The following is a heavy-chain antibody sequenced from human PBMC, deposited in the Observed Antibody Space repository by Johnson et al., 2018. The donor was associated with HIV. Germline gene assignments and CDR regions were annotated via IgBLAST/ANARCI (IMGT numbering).Heavy chain of an antibody. J-gene: IGHJ3*02. D-gene: IGHD5-12*01. CDR1: GFTFSSYA. CDR3: ARGRITLYIVDLRGGSFDM. V-gene: IGHV3-30-3*01. CDR2: ISCDGSNT. Sequence: QVQLVESGGGVVQPGRSLRLSCAASGFTFSSYAMHWVRQAPGKGLEWVAVISCDGSNTYYADSVQGRFTISRDNAKNSLYLQMNSLRVEDTALYYCARGRITLYIVDLRGGSFDMWGQGTAVTVSS.